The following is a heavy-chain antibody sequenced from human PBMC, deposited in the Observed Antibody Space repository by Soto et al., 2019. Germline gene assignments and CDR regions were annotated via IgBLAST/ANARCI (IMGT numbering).Heavy chain of an antibody. J-gene: IGHJ4*02. D-gene: IGHD6-25*01. CDR2: ISTSNGHT. CDR1: GYAFNTYG. V-gene: IGHV1-18*01. CDR3: VRDLPSAAPFFDL. Sequence: QVPLIQSGAEVKRPGASLKVSCRASGYAFNTYGVSWVRQAPGQGLEWVGWISTSNGHTNFAQNFQGRVTLTTDTSTSTAYMELRSLTSDDTAVYYCVRDLPSAAPFFDLWGQGTLVTVSS.